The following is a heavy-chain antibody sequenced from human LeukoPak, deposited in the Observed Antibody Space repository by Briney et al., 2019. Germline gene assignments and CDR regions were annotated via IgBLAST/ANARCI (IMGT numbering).Heavy chain of an antibody. J-gene: IGHJ5*02. CDR2: IYYSGST. CDR1: GGSISSGGYY. Sequence: SETLSLTCTVSGGSISSGGYYWSSIRQHPGRGLEWIGYIYYSGSTYYNPSLKSRVTISVDTSKNQFSLKLNSVTAADTAVYYCARDRAGMKWFDPWGQGTLVTVSS. D-gene: IGHD6-19*01. V-gene: IGHV4-31*03. CDR3: ARDRAGMKWFDP.